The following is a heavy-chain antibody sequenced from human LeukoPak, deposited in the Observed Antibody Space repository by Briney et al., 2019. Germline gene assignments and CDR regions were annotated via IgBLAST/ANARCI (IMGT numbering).Heavy chain of an antibody. Sequence: PSETLSLTCTVSGGSISSYYWSWIRQPAGKGLEWIGYIYYSGSTNYNPSLKSRVTISVDTSKNQFSLKLSSVTAADTAVYYCAYQMATTSPLEYWGQGTLVTVSS. CDR2: IYYSGST. CDR1: GGSISSYY. J-gene: IGHJ4*02. D-gene: IGHD5-24*01. V-gene: IGHV4-59*01. CDR3: AYQMATTSPLEY.